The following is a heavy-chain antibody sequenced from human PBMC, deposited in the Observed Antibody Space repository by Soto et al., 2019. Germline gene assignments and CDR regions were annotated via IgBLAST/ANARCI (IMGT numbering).Heavy chain of an antibody. D-gene: IGHD6-19*01. Sequence: QVQLQESGPGLVKPSQTLSLTCLVSGASVSGDGSYCSWIRQHPGKGLEFIGYMHNSVSTYSNPSLENRVAMSRDTSKNQFSLRLSSVTAADSAVYFCARDLGSEQWFFDNWGQGILVTVSS. CDR3: ARDLGSEQWFFDN. J-gene: IGHJ4*02. CDR2: MHNSVST. V-gene: IGHV4-31*03. CDR1: GASVSGDGSY.